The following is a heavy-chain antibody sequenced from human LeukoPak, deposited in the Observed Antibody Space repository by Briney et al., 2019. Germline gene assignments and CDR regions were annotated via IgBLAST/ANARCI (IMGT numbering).Heavy chain of an antibody. CDR3: ARDGPSITMVRGIFIRDYFDY. CDR1: GFTFSSYS. Sequence: GGSLRLSCAASGFTFSSYSMNWVRQAPGKGLEWVSSISSSSSYIYYADSVKGRFTISRDNAKNSLYLQMNSLRAEDTAVYYCARDGPSITMVRGIFIRDYFDYWGQGTLVTVSS. D-gene: IGHD3-10*01. V-gene: IGHV3-21*01. J-gene: IGHJ4*02. CDR2: ISSSSSYI.